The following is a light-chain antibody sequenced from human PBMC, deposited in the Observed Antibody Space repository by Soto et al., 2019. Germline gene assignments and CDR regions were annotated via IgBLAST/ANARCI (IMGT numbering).Light chain of an antibody. CDR3: QHYGTSAL. CDR2: DAS. J-gene: IGKJ3*01. V-gene: IGKV3-20*01. Sequence: EIVLTQSPGTLSLSPGERATLSCRASQSVSSSYLAWYQQKPGQAPRLLIYDASRATGIPDRFSGSGSGTAFTLTITRLEPEAFALYYCQHYGTSALFGPGTKVDI. CDR1: QSVSSSY.